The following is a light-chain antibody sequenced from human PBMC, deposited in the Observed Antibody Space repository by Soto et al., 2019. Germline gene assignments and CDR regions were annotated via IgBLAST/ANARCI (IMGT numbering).Light chain of an antibody. V-gene: IGKV1-6*01. CDR2: SAS. CDR1: QAIRND. Sequence: AIQMTQSPSSLSASVGDRVTISCRASQAIRNDLGWYQQKPGKAPKLLIYSASSLQSGVPSRFSGSGSGTDFTLHISSLQPEDFAIYFCLQDYLPPLTFGQGTKVEIK. J-gene: IGKJ1*01. CDR3: LQDYLPPLT.